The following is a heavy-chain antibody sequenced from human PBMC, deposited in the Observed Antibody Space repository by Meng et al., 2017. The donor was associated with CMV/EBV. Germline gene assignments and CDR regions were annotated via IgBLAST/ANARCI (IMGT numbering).Heavy chain of an antibody. CDR3: ASSAYDSSGYYRLFDY. CDR1: GGSISSGGYY. V-gene: IGHV4-31*03. CDR2: IYYSGST. D-gene: IGHD3-22*01. Sequence: SETLSLTCTVSGGSISSGGYYWSWIRQHPGKGLEWIGYIYYSGSTYHNPSLKSRVTISVDTSKNQFSLKLSSVTAADTAVYYCASSAYDSSGYYRLFDYWGQGTLVTVSS. J-gene: IGHJ4*02.